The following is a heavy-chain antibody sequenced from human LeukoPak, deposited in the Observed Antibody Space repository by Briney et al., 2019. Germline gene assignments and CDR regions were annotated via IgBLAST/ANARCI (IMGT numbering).Heavy chain of an antibody. V-gene: IGHV4-4*02. Sequence: SGTLSLTCAVSGGSISSSNRWSWVRQPPGKGLEWIGEIYHSGSTNYNPSLKSRVTISIDKSKNQFSLKLTSVTAADTAVYYCASFGEQQLVRAFDYWGQGTLVTVSS. CDR1: GGSISSSNR. J-gene: IGHJ4*02. CDR3: ASFGEQQLVRAFDY. CDR2: IYHSGST. D-gene: IGHD6-13*01.